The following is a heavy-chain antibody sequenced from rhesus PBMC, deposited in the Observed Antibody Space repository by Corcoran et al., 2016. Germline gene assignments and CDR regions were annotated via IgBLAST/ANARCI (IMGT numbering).Heavy chain of an antibody. D-gene: IGHD1-1-1*01. CDR1: VGSISSSD. V-gene: IGHV4-169*01. CDR3: ASQDSLFDY. CDR2: IYGSGSST. J-gene: IGHJ4*01. Sequence: QLQLQEWGSGLVKPSETLSVTCAVSVGSISSSDWSWIRQAPGKGLEWIGYIYGSGSSTNYNPSLKSRVTLSVDTSKNQLSLKLSSVTAADTAVYYCASQDSLFDYWGQGVLVTVSS.